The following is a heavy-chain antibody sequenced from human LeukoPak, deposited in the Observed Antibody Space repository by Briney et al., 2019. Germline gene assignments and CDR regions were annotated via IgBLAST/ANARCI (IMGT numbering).Heavy chain of an antibody. V-gene: IGHV4-39*07. CDR3: ATETLEMATTGNDY. J-gene: IGHJ4*02. CDR1: GASISGSGYY. Sequence: SETLSLTCAVSGASISGSGYYWGWIRQPPGKGLEWIGSIYYSGSTYYNPSLKSRVTISVDTSKNQFSLKLSSVTAADTAVYYCATETLEMATTGNDYWGQGTLVTVSS. CDR2: IYYSGST. D-gene: IGHD5-24*01.